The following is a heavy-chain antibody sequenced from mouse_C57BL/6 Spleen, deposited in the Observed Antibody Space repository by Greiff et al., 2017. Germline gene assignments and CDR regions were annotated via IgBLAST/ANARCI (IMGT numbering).Heavy chain of an antibody. Sequence: VQLQQSGAELARPGASVKLSCKASGYTFTSYGISWVKQRTGQGLEWIGEIYPRSGNTYYNEKFKGKATLTADKSSSTAYMELRSLTSEDSAVYFCARDRGTTVVDHWYFDVWGTGTTVTVSS. D-gene: IGHD1-1*01. CDR3: ARDRGTTVVDHWYFDV. CDR2: IYPRSGNT. J-gene: IGHJ1*03. CDR1: GYTFTSYG. V-gene: IGHV1-81*01.